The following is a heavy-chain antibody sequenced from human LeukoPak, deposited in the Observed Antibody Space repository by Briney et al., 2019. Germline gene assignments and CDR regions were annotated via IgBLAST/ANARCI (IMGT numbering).Heavy chain of an antibody. V-gene: IGHV1-2*06. D-gene: IGHD2-2*01. Sequence: GASVKVSCKASGYTFTDYYLHWVRQAPGQGLEWIGRINPNGGATNYAQKFQGRVTMARDTSISTAYMDLGRLRSDDTAVYYCARGGLYCSSTSCWFDPWGQGTLVTVSS. J-gene: IGHJ5*02. CDR2: INPNGGAT. CDR3: ARGGLYCSSTSCWFDP. CDR1: GYTFTDYY.